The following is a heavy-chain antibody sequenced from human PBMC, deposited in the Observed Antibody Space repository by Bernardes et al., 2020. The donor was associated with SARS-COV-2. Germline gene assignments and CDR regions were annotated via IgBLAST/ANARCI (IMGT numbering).Heavy chain of an antibody. CDR1: GFTFSSYA. Sequence: GGSLRLSCAASGFTFSSYAMHWVRQAPGKGLEWVAVISAAGSNKYYAYSVKGRFTISRDNSKNTLDLEMNGLRTEDTAVYYCASRPPYYYGMDVWGQGTSVTVS. V-gene: IGHV3-30-3*01. CDR3: ASRPPYYYGMDV. J-gene: IGHJ6*02. CDR2: ISAAGSNK.